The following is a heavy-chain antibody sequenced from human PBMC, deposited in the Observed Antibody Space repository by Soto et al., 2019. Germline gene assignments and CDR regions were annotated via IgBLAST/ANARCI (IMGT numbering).Heavy chain of an antibody. Sequence: SVKVSCKASGGTFSSYAISWVRQAPGQGLEWMGGIIPIFGTANYAQKFQGRVTITADESTSTAYMELSSLRSEDTAVYYCARRGYSYGYSTFDYWGQGTLVTVSS. CDR1: GGTFSSYA. CDR3: ARRGYSYGYSTFDY. D-gene: IGHD5-18*01. V-gene: IGHV1-69*13. CDR2: IIPIFGTA. J-gene: IGHJ4*02.